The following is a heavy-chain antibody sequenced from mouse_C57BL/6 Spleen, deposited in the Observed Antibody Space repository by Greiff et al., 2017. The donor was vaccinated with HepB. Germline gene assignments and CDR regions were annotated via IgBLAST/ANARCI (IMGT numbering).Heavy chain of an antibody. V-gene: IGHV1-59*01. CDR3: AREILRDYLDY. CDR2: IDPSDSYT. CDR1: GYTFTSYW. D-gene: IGHD1-1*01. Sequence: QVQLKQSGAELVRPGTSVKLSCKASGYTFTSYWMHWVKQRPGQGLEWIGVIDPSDSYTNYNQKFKGKATLTVDTSSSTAYMQLSSLTSEDSAVYYCAREILRDYLDYWGQGTTLTVSS. J-gene: IGHJ2*01.